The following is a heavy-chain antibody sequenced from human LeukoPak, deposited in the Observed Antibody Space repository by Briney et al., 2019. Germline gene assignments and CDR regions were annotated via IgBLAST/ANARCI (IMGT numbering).Heavy chain of an antibody. Sequence: SQTLSLTCTVSGGSISSGGYYWSWIRQHPGKGLEWIGYIYYSGSTYYNPSLKSRVTISVDTSKNQFSLKLSSVTAADTAVYYCARERGEYCNNGVCYNLDYWGQGTLVTVSS. V-gene: IGHV4-31*03. CDR2: IYYSGST. D-gene: IGHD2-8*01. CDR3: ARERGEYCNNGVCYNLDY. J-gene: IGHJ4*02. CDR1: GGSISSGGYY.